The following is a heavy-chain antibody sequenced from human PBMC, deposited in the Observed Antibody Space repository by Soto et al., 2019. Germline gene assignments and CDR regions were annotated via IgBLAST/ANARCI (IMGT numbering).Heavy chain of an antibody. CDR1: GFTFRSYW. CDR3: ARESNAHFDY. V-gene: IGHV3-7*01. CDR2: IAHDGSEK. Sequence: GGSLRLSCAVSGFTFRSYWMSLVRQAPGRGLEWVATIAHDGSEKFYVDSVKGRFTISRDNTKNSLYLQMNSLRAEDTAVYYCARESNAHFDYWGQGTVVTVSS. D-gene: IGHD7-27*01. J-gene: IGHJ4*02.